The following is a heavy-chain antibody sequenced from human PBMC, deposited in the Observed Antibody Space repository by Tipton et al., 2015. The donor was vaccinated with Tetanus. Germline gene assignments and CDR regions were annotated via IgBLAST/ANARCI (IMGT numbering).Heavy chain of an antibody. V-gene: IGHV4-31*03. Sequence: TLSLTCTVSGDSISGSPYFWNWIRQHPQKGLEWIGYIYYSGSTFYNPSFESRVTISVDTSKNQFSLKLTSVTDADTAVYYCARDQGGGRVVCLNWFDPWGQGTLVTVSS. CDR3: ARDQGGGRVVCLNWFDP. D-gene: IGHD2-15*01. J-gene: IGHJ5*02. CDR2: IYYSGST. CDR1: GDSISGSPYF.